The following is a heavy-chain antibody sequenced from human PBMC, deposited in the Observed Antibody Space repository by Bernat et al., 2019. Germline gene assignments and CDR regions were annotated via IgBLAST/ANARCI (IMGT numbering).Heavy chain of an antibody. CDR2: ISYDGSNK. D-gene: IGHD1-26*01. J-gene: IGHJ6*02. V-gene: IGHV3-30*18. CDR3: AKDRVGAAGGVYYYYGMDV. CDR1: GFTFSSYG. Sequence: QVQLVESGGGVVQPGRSLRLSCAASGFTFSSYGMHWVRQAPGKGLAWAAVISYDGSNKYYADSVTGRFTISRDNSKNTLYLQMNSLRAEDTDVYYCAKDRVGAAGGVYYYYGMDVWGQGTTVTVSS.